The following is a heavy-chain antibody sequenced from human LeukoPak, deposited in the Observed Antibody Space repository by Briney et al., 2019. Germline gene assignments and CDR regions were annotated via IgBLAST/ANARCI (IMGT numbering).Heavy chain of an antibody. CDR3: AKDGYSSSWYRGKYFDY. V-gene: IGHV3-23*01. CDR1: GFTFSSYA. D-gene: IGHD6-13*01. CDR2: ISGSGGST. J-gene: IGHJ4*02. Sequence: SGGSLRLSCAASGFTFSSYAMSWVRQAPGKGLEWVSAISGSGGSTYYADSVKGRFTISRDNSKNTLYLQMNSLRAEDTAVYYCAKDGYSSSWYRGKYFDYWGQGTLVTVSS.